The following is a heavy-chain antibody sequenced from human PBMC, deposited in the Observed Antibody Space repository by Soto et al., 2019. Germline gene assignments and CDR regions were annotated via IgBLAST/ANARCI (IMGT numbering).Heavy chain of an antibody. CDR1: GGSISSSSYY. J-gene: IGHJ4*02. CDR2: MYYRGST. Sequence: SETLSLTCNVSGGSISSSSYYWAWIRQPPGKGLEWIGSMYYRGSTYYNPSVKSRLTIPADTPKNHVSLRLSSVTAADTAVYYCARVDVAATGPPHWGQGTLVTVSS. CDR3: ARVDVAATGPPH. D-gene: IGHD6-13*01. V-gene: IGHV4-39*02.